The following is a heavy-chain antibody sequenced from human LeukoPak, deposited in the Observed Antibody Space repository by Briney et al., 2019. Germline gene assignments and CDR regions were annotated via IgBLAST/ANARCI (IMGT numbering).Heavy chain of an antibody. CDR1: GFTFSSYA. CDR2: ISGGGGST. D-gene: IGHD4-17*01. V-gene: IGHV3-23*01. Sequence: HAGGSLRLSCAASGFTFSSYAMSWVRQAPGKGLEWVSAISGGGGSTYYADSVKGRFSISRDNSKNTLYLQMNSLRAEDTAVYYCARELLGYGDRDGYWGQGTLVTVSS. J-gene: IGHJ4*02. CDR3: ARELLGYGDRDGY.